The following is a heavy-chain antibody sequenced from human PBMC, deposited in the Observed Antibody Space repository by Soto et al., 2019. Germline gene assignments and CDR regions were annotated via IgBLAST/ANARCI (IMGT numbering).Heavy chain of an antibody. CDR1: GFIFRSYA. CDR2: TSYDGSDR. Sequence: GGSLRLSCAASGFIFRSYALHWVRQAPGKGLEWVAVTSYDGSDRYYADSVKGRFTISRDNSKNTLYLQMNSLRAEDTALYYCARQGGSSWYREVFDYWGQGTLVTVSS. J-gene: IGHJ4*02. CDR3: ARQGGSSWYREVFDY. D-gene: IGHD6-13*01. V-gene: IGHV3-30-3*01.